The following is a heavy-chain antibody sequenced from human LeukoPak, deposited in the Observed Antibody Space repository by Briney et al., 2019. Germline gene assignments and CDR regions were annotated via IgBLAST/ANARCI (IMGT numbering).Heavy chain of an antibody. D-gene: IGHD1-1*01. J-gene: IGHJ6*02. CDR3: ARRGTSDYYYTMDV. Sequence: GESLKISCKASGYSFTSYWIGWVRQMPGTGLEWMAIIYPGDSGTRYNPSFQGQVTISADKSINTAYLQWSSLKASDTAMYYCARRGTSDYYYTMDVWGQGTTVTVSS. CDR2: IYPGDSGT. CDR1: GYSFTSYW. V-gene: IGHV5-51*01.